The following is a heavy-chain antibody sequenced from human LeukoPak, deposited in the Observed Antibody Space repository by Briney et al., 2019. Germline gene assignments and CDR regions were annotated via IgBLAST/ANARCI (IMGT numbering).Heavy chain of an antibody. CDR3: AREKYSSGWYYFDY. D-gene: IGHD6-19*01. CDR2: ISAYKGNT. V-gene: IGHV1-18*01. CDR1: GYTFTSYG. Sequence: APVKVSCKASGYTFTSYGISWVRQAPGQGLEWMGWISAYKGNTNYAQKLQGRVTMTTDTSTSTAYMELRSLRSDDTAVYYCAREKYSSGWYYFDYWGQGTLVTVSS. J-gene: IGHJ4*02.